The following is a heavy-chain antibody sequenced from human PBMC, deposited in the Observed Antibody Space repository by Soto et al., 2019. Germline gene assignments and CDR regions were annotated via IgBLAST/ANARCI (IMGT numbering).Heavy chain of an antibody. J-gene: IGHJ4*02. CDR3: ASTPDYGDLFVDY. D-gene: IGHD4-17*01. V-gene: IGHV3-7*01. CDR1: GFTFSSYW. Sequence: PGGSLRLSCAASGFTFSSYWMSWVRQAPGKGLEWVANIKQDGSEKYYVDSVKGRFTISRDNAKNSLYLQMNSLRAEDTAVYYCASTPDYGDLFVDYWGQGTLVTVSS. CDR2: IKQDGSEK.